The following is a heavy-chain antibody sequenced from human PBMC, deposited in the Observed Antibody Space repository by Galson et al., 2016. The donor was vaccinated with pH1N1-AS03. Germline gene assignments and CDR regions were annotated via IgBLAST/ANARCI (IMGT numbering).Heavy chain of an antibody. CDR2: FSAYNGNR. Sequence: SVKVSCKASGYTFTRYGITWVRQAPGQGLEWMGWFSAYNGNRNYAQTIQGRVTMTTDTSTSTAYLELRSLRPDDTAVYYCARGRTDYDYWSGSLDYWGQGTLVTVSS. CDR3: ARGRTDYDYWSGSLDY. CDR1: GYTFTRYG. V-gene: IGHV1-18*01. D-gene: IGHD3-3*01. J-gene: IGHJ4*02.